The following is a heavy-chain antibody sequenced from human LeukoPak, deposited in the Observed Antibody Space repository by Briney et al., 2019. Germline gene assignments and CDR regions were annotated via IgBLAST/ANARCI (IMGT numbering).Heavy chain of an antibody. V-gene: IGHV3-23*01. CDR1: GFTFSSYG. D-gene: IGHD3-22*01. J-gene: IGHJ4*02. CDR2: ISGSGGGT. CDR3: ARGGIVVNFDY. Sequence: GGSLRLSCAASGFTFSSYGMSWVRQAPGKGLEWVSAISGSGGGTYYADSVKGRFTISRDNTKNTLYLQMNSLRAEDTALYYCARGGIVVNFDYWGQGTLVTVSS.